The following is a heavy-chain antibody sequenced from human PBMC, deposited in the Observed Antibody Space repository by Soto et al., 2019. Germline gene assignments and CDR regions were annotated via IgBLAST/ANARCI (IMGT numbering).Heavy chain of an antibody. V-gene: IGHV4-59*08. Sequence: QVRLQESGPGLVKPSETLSLTCTVSGGSMLSYYWSWIQQPPGRGLEWIGFIYYARSTKYNPSLNSRLTISVDTPTNQSSLTVTSVPAADPAVYYCARRIAATDTFDYWGQVTLFTVSS. D-gene: IGHD5-12*01. J-gene: IGHJ4*02. CDR2: IYYARST. CDR3: ARRIAATDTFDY. CDR1: GGSMLSYY.